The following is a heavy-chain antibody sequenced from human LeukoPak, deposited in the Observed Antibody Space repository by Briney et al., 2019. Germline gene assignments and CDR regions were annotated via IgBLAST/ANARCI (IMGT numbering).Heavy chain of an antibody. CDR1: DGSINSYY. V-gene: IGHV4-59*08. CDR2: IYYNGST. D-gene: IGHD1-26*01. Sequence: PSETLSLTCSVSDGSINSYYWNWIRRPPGKGLEWIGYIYYNGSTNYSPSLKSRVTISVDTSKNQFSLKLSSVTAADTAVYYCARHSGSGYYFYFYTMDVWGQGATVTVSS. CDR3: ARHSGSGYYFYFYTMDV. J-gene: IGHJ6*01.